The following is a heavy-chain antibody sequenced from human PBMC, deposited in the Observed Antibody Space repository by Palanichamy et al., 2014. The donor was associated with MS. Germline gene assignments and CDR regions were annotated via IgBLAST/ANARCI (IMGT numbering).Heavy chain of an antibody. CDR2: INSDGSST. CDR3: ARAFRDYYDSSAKLGFDY. CDR1: GFTFSSYS. Sequence: EMQLVESGGDLVQPGGSLRLSCAASGFTFSSYSMNWVRQAPGKGLVWVSRINSDGSSTSYADSVKGRFTISRDNTKNTLYLQMNSLRAEDTAVYYCARAFRDYYDSSAKLGFDYWGQGTLVTVSS. V-gene: IGHV3-74*02. D-gene: IGHD3-22*01. J-gene: IGHJ4*02.